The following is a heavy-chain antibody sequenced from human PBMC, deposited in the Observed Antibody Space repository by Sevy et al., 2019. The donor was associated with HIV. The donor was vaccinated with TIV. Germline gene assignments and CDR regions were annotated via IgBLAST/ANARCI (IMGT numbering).Heavy chain of an antibody. CDR3: SRKYDSSGYFDY. D-gene: IGHD3-22*01. CDR2: ISGSGGSGDKT. CDR1: GFTFSRYA. V-gene: IGHV3-23*01. Sequence: GGSLRLSCAASGFTFSRYAMNWVRQAPGKGLEWVTGISGSGGSGDKTNYADTVKGRFTISRDDSKDSLYLQLNSLRAEDTTINYCSRKYDSSGYFDYWGQGTLVTVSS. J-gene: IGHJ4*02.